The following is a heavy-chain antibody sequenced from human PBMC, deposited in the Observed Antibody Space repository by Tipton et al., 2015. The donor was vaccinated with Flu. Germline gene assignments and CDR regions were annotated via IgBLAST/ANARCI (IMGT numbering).Heavy chain of an antibody. D-gene: IGHD3-22*01. CDR1: GYTFTNYG. CDR3: ARDLYSYDSGGSYQEGYFDY. J-gene: IGHJ4*02. CDR2: ISAYSGDP. V-gene: IGHV1-18*01. Sequence: QLVQSGAEVRKPGASVKVSCKASGYTFTNYGVSWVRQAPGQGLEWMGWISAYSGDPIYAQKFQGRVTMTTDTSTSTAYMELKSLRSDDTAVYYCARDLYSYDSGGSYQEGYFDYWGQGTLVTVSS.